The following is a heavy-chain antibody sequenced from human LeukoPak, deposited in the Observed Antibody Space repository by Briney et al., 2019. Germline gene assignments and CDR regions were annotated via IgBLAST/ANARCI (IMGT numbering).Heavy chain of an antibody. CDR2: INPNTGEI. CDR3: ASGNNCDY. J-gene: IGHJ4*02. D-gene: IGHD1-14*01. V-gene: IGHV1-2*02. Sequence: ASVKVSCKTSGYTFTGYYINWVGQAPGKGLEWMGWINPNTGEIKYAQKFQGRVTMTRDTSVSKAYMQLSSLRSEDTAVYYCASGNNCDYWGQGTLVTVSS. CDR1: GYTFTGYY.